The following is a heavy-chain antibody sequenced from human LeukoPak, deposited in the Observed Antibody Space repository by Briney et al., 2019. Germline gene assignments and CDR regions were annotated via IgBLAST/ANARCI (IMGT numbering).Heavy chain of an antibody. V-gene: IGHV4-59*01. D-gene: IGHD3-22*01. CDR1: GSSIGDYY. CDR2: LSNSGSS. J-gene: IGHJ3*01. Sequence: SETLSLTCSVSGSSIGDYYWSWIRQPPGKGLDWVGYLSNSGSSYYNPSLRSRVTMSLDTSNNRISLRLSSVTAADTAVYYCARQTRYYDSSGYPVLGIFDPWGQGTTVTVSS. CDR3: ARQTRYYDSSGYPVLGIFDP.